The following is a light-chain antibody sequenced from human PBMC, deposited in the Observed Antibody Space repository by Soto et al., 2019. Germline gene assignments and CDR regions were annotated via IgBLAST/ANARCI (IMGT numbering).Light chain of an antibody. CDR2: QGS. V-gene: IGKV1-5*03. Sequence: DIHMTQSPSTLSASVGDRVTITCRASQSLSYWLAWYQQKPGKAPKLLIYQGSHLQSGVPSRFSGSGSGSEFTLSISGLQPDDFATYYCQQYNTYPSSFGQGTKLEI. CDR1: QSLSYW. CDR3: QQYNTYPSS. J-gene: IGKJ2*01.